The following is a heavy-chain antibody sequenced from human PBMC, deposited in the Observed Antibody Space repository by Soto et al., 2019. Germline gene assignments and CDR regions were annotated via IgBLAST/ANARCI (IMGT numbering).Heavy chain of an antibody. CDR3: ARDAYGGGGYYYGMDV. V-gene: IGHV4-31*03. CDR1: GGSISRGGYY. CDR2: IYYSGST. D-gene: IGHD3-10*01. Sequence: QVQLQESGPGRLKPSQTLSLTGTVSGGSISRGGYYWTWIRQNPGKGLEGVGYIYYSGSTYYNPSLKSRVTRSVDTSKNQFSLGLSSVTAADTALYYCARDAYGGGGYYYGMDVWCQGTTVTVSS. J-gene: IGHJ6*02.